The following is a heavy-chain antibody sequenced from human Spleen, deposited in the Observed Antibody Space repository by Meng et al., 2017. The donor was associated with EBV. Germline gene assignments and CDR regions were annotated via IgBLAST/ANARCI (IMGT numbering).Heavy chain of an antibody. CDR1: GFTFSPQG. D-gene: IGHD3-16*01. CDR3: ARGVYGDYVWFDY. CDR2: LWYDGSYE. Sequence: QVEVVGSGGGVAQSGKSRSLSCAASGFTFSPQGMHWVRLAPGKGLEWVAALWYDGSYEYYADSVKGRFTISRDNSKNTLYFQMNSLRAEDTAVYYCARGVYGDYVWFDYWGQGTLVTVSS. J-gene: IGHJ4*02. V-gene: IGHV3-33*01.